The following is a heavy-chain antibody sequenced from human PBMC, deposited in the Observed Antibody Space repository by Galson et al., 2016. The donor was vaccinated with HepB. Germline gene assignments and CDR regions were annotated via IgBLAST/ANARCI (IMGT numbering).Heavy chain of an antibody. CDR1: GFSVSSNY. D-gene: IGHD3-16*01. CDR3: ARGWVESYYYYGIDV. CDR2: IYSGGSI. Sequence: SLRLSCAASGFSVSSNYLNWVRQAPGKGLEWVSIIYSGGSIYYADFAKGRFTISRDNSKNTLYLQMNSLRIEDTAVYYCARGWVESYYYYGIDVWGQGTTVTVSS. V-gene: IGHV3-53*01. J-gene: IGHJ6*02.